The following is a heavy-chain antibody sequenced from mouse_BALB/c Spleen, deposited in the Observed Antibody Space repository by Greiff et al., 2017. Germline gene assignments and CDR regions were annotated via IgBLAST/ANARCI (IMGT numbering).Heavy chain of an antibody. J-gene: IGHJ3*01. Sequence: QVQLQQSGAELMKPGASVKISCKATGYTFSSYWIEWVKQRPGHGLEWIGEILPGSGSTNYNEKFKGKATFTADTSSNTAYMQLSSLTSEDSAVYYCARGARSTMITTTSPFAYWGQGTLVTVSA. CDR3: ARGARSTMITTTSPFAY. D-gene: IGHD2-4*01. CDR2: ILPGSGST. CDR1: GYTFSSYW. V-gene: IGHV1-9*01.